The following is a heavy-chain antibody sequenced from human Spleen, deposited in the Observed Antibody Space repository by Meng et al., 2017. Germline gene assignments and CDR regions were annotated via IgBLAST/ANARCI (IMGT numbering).Heavy chain of an antibody. CDR1: GGSISSGGYY. J-gene: IGHJ6*02. CDR2: IYDSGST. V-gene: IGHV4-31*03. D-gene: IGHD3-10*01. CDR3: ARDARGGVRDWGDDYYYYGMDV. Sequence: SETLSLTCTVSGGSISSGGYYWSWIRQHPGEGLEWIGYIYDSGSTYYNPSLKSRVTISEDTSKNQFSLKLTSVTAADTAVYYCARDARGGVRDWGDDYYYYGMDVWGQGTTVTVSS.